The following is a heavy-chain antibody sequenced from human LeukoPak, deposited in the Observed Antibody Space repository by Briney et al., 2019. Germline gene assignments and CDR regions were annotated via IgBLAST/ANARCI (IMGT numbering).Heavy chain of an antibody. CDR3: ARVTRGDLTGAFDY. V-gene: IGHV1-69*01. CDR2: IIPIFGTA. D-gene: IGHD2-21*02. CDR1: GGTFSSYA. J-gene: IGHJ4*02. Sequence: ASVKVSCKASGGTFSSYAISWVRQAPGQGLEWMGGIIPIFGTANYAQKFQGRVTITADESTSTAYMELSSLRSEDTAVYYCARVTRGDLTGAFDYWGQGTLVTVSS.